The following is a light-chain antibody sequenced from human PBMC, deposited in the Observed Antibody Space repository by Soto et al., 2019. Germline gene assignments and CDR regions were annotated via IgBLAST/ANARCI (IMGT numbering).Light chain of an antibody. CDR1: RSDVGGYNY. CDR2: EVS. Sequence: QSALTQPASVSGSPGQSITISCTGTRSDVGGYNYVSWYQQHPGKAPKLMIYEVSNRPSGVSNRFSGSKSVNTASLAISGLQAEDEADYYCSSYTISDTYVFGSGTKLTVL. V-gene: IGLV2-14*01. CDR3: SSYTISDTYV. J-gene: IGLJ1*01.